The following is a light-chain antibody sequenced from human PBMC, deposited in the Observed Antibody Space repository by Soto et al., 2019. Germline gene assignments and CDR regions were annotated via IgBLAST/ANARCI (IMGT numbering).Light chain of an antibody. Sequence: DIQMTQSPSSLSSSLGERVTITCRASQGISNSLVWYQQKPGEVPKLLIFAASTLQARVPSRFSGSGSGTDFTLIISILQPEDVATYYCQNYNCAPRTFGQGTKLEIK. CDR3: QNYNCAPRT. CDR1: QGISNS. V-gene: IGKV1-27*01. CDR2: AAS. J-gene: IGKJ1*01.